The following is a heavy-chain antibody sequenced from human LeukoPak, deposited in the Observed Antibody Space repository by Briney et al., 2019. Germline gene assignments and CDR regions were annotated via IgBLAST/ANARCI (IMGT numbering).Heavy chain of an antibody. V-gene: IGHV4-59*01. D-gene: IGHD6-13*01. CDR3: ARRMYSSSWYDYYYGMDV. Sequence: PSETLSLTFTVSGGSISSYYWSWIRQPPGKGLEWIGYIYYSGSTNYNPSLKSRVTISVDTSKNQFSLKLSSVTAADTAVYYCARRMYSSSWYDYYYGMDVWGQGTTVTVSS. CDR2: IYYSGST. CDR1: GGSISSYY. J-gene: IGHJ6*02.